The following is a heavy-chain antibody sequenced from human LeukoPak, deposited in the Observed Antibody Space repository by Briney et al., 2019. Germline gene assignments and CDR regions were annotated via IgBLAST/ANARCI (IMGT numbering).Heavy chain of an antibody. CDR3: ATLESAAAGVDY. V-gene: IGHV4-59*08. D-gene: IGHD6-13*01. CDR2: IYYSGST. CDR1: GGSISGYY. J-gene: IGHJ4*02. Sequence: SETLSLTCTVSGGSISGYYWSWIRQPPGKGLEWIGYIYYSGSTNYNPSLKSRVTMSVDTSKNQFSLKLSSVTAADTAVYYCATLESAAAGVDYWGQGTLVTVSS.